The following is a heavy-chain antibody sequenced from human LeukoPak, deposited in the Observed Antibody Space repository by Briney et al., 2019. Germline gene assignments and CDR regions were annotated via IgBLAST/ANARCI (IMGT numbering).Heavy chain of an antibody. V-gene: IGHV4-59*01. CDR1: GGSISSYY. J-gene: IGHJ4*02. CDR2: IYYSGST. D-gene: IGHD4-11*01. CDR3: ARDGAYSNLAFDY. Sequence: SETLSLTCTVSGGSISSYYWSWLRQPPGKGRVWIGYIYYSGSTNYNPSLKSRVTISVDTSKNQFSLKLSSVTAADTAVYFCARDGAYSNLAFDYWGQGTLVTVSS.